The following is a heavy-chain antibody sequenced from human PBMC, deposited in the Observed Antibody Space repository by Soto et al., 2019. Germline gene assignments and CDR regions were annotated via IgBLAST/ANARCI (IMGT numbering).Heavy chain of an antibody. CDR2: IDPSDSQT. CDR1: GYSFAGYW. CDR3: ARTYSSGPPGNYYYYGMDV. D-gene: IGHD6-19*01. J-gene: IGHJ6*02. V-gene: IGHV5-10-1*01. Sequence: PGESLKISCKGSGYSFAGYWITWVRQKPGKGLEWMGRIDPSDSQTYYSPSFRGHVTISATKSITTVFLQWSSLRASDTAMYYCARTYSSGPPGNYYYYGMDVWGQGTTVTVSS.